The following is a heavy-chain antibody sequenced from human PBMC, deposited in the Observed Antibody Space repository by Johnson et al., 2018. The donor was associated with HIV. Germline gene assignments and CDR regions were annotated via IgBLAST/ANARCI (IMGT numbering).Heavy chain of an antibody. Sequence: VQLVESGGGLVQPGGSLRLSCAASGFTVSSNYMSWVRQAPGKGLEWVSFIYDGGTTYYADSVKGRFTISRDNAKNALYLQMNCLRAEDTALYYCARDVIVLVVYAKVGAFDIWGQGTMVTVSS. CDR2: IYDGGTT. CDR3: ARDVIVLVVYAKVGAFDI. CDR1: GFTVSSNY. V-gene: IGHV3-66*01. D-gene: IGHD2-8*02. J-gene: IGHJ3*02.